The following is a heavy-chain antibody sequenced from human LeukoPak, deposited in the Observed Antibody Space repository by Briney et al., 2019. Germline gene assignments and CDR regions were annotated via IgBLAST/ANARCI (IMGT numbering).Heavy chain of an antibody. D-gene: IGHD3-16*01. CDR1: GFTFSTYG. Sequence: PGGSLRLSCAASGFTFSTYGMHWVRQAPGKGLEWAAVIWYDGSVKYYADSVKGRFTISRDDSKSIAYLQMNSLKTEDTAVYYCTRDNLGWFDPWGQGTLVTVSS. CDR3: TRDNLGWFDP. J-gene: IGHJ5*02. V-gene: IGHV3-33*01. CDR2: IWYDGSVK.